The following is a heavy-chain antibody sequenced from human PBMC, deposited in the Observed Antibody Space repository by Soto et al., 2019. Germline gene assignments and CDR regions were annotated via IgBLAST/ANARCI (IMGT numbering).Heavy chain of an antibody. Sequence: GGSLRLSCAASGFTFSSYAMNWVRQAPGKGLEWVSVISGSGDSTYYADSVKGRFTISRDNAKNSLYLQMNSLRAEDTAVYYCAREYDILNWFXPWGQGTLVTVSS. CDR2: ISGSGDST. D-gene: IGHD3-9*01. V-gene: IGHV3-23*01. J-gene: IGHJ5*02. CDR1: GFTFSSYA. CDR3: AREYDILNWFXP.